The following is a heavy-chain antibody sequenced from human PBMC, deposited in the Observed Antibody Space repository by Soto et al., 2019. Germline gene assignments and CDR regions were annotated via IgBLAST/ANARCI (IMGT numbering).Heavy chain of an antibody. CDR1: GGTFSSYT. V-gene: IGHV1-69*02. J-gene: IGHJ6*01. CDR3: ARGIHYYYGSGSYLDYYGMDV. Sequence: QVQLVQSGAEVKKPGSSVKVSCKASGGTFSSYTISWVRQAPGQGLEWMGRIIPILGIANYAQKFQGRVTITADKSTSTAYMELRSLRSEDTAVYYCARGIHYYYGSGSYLDYYGMDVWGQGTTVTVSS. D-gene: IGHD3-10*01. CDR2: IIPILGIA.